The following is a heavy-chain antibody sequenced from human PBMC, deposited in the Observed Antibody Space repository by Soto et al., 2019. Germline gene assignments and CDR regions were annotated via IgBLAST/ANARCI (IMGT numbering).Heavy chain of an antibody. V-gene: IGHV4-39*01. D-gene: IGHD3-22*01. CDR1: GGSISSSSYY. CDR2: IYYSGST. Sequence: QLQLQESGPGLVKPSETLSLTCTVSGGSISSSSYYWGWIRQPPGKGLEWIGSIYYSGSTYYNPSLKSRVTISVDTSKNQFSLKLSSVTAADTAVYYCARHDSSGYPYYYGMDVWGQGTTVTVSS. CDR3: ARHDSSGYPYYYGMDV. J-gene: IGHJ6*02.